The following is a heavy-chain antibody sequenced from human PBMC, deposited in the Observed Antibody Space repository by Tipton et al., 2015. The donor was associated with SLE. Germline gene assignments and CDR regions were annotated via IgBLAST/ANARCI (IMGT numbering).Heavy chain of an antibody. Sequence: LRLSCAVYGGSLSGYYWSWIRQPPGKGLEWIGEINHSGRTNYYPSLKSRVTISRDTSRNQLSLKLSSVTAADTAVYYCARESEQLRFDYWGQGTLVTVSS. CDR3: ARESEQLRFDY. V-gene: IGHV4-34*01. J-gene: IGHJ4*02. CDR2: INHSGRT. D-gene: IGHD5-12*01. CDR1: GGSLSGYY.